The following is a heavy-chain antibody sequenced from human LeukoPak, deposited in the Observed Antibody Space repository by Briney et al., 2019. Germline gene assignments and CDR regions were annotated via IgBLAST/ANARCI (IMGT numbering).Heavy chain of an antibody. CDR1: GGTFSSHA. J-gene: IGHJ6*03. Sequence: ASVKVSCKASGGTFSSHAISWVRQAPGQGLEWMGWMNTNSGNTGYAQKFQGRVTMTRNTSISTAYMELSSLRSEDTAVYYCARGGRRWLERNYYMDVWGKGTTVTISS. D-gene: IGHD5-24*01. V-gene: IGHV1-8*02. CDR2: MNTNSGNT. CDR3: ARGGRRWLERNYYMDV.